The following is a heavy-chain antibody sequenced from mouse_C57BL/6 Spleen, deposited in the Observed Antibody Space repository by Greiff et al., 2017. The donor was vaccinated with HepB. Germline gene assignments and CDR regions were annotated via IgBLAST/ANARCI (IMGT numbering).Heavy chain of an antibody. Sequence: EVQLQQSGPELVKPGASVKISCKASGYSFNDYNMNWVKQSNGKSLEWIGVINHNYGTTSYNQKFKGKATLTVDQSSSTAYMQLNSLTSEDSAVYYCARKIYYGSRRGYAMDYWGQGTSVTVSS. CDR2: INHNYGTT. CDR3: ARKIYYGSRRGYAMDY. CDR1: GYSFNDYN. J-gene: IGHJ4*01. V-gene: IGHV1-39*01. D-gene: IGHD2-2*01.